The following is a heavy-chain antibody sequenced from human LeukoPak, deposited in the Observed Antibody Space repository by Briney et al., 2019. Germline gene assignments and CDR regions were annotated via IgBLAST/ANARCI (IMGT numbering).Heavy chain of an antibody. Sequence: GGSLRLSCEASGFNFSNAWMTWVRQAPGKGLEWVGRLKSKTDGGTAVYAAPVKDRFTISTDDSMNTLYLQMNSLKTDDTAVYYCTSSYHYWGQGTLVTVSS. D-gene: IGHD3-10*01. CDR3: TSSYHY. CDR1: GFNFSNAW. CDR2: LKSKTDGGTA. J-gene: IGHJ4*02. V-gene: IGHV3-15*01.